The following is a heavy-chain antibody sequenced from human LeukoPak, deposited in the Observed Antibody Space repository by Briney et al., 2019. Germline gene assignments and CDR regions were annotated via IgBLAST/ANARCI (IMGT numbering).Heavy chain of an antibody. V-gene: IGHV5-51*01. CDR1: GYSFNNYW. D-gene: IGHD6-6*01. Sequence: GESLKISCKGSGYSFNNYWIGWVRQMPGKGLEWMAIINPGNSDTKYNPAFQGQVTISADKSISTAYLQWGSLKASDSAMYYCARRSSSEFWGQGTLVTVSS. J-gene: IGHJ4*02. CDR3: ARRSSSEF. CDR2: INPGNSDT.